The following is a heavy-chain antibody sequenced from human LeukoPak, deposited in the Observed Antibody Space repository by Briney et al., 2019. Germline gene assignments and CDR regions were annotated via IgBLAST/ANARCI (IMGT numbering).Heavy chain of an antibody. J-gene: IGHJ4*02. CDR2: ISSSSSYI. Sequence: GGSLRLSCAASGFAFSSYSMNWVRQAPGKGLEWVSSISSSSSYIYYADSVKGRFTISRDNAKNSLYLQMNSLRAEDTAVYYCARADPIAAVGTIYRVPPFDYWGQGTLVTVSS. D-gene: IGHD6-13*01. CDR3: ARADPIAAVGTIYRVPPFDY. CDR1: GFAFSSYS. V-gene: IGHV3-21*01.